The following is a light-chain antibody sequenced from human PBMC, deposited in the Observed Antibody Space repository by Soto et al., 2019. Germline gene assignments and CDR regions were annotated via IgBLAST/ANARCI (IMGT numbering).Light chain of an antibody. J-gene: IGKJ1*01. CDR3: QQSYSTPPWT. V-gene: IGKV1-39*01. Sequence: DIQMTQCPSSRSASVGDRVTITCRASQSIVTYLNWYLQKPGKAPKLLIYAASNLQSGVPSRFSGSGSGTDFTLTISSLQPEDFATYFCQQSYSTPPWTFGQGTKVDIK. CDR1: QSIVTY. CDR2: AAS.